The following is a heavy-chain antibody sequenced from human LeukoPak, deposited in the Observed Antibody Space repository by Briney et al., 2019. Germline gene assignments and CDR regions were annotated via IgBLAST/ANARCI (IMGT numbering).Heavy chain of an antibody. D-gene: IGHD3-10*01. CDR2: IQYDRTNE. V-gene: IGHV3-30*02. Sequence: GGSLRLSCAASAFTFSSYGMHWVRQAPGKGLEWVAYIQYDRTNEQYAHSVKGRFRISRDNSNNILYLQMNSLRADDTAVYYCARGWFGGNYYYYYYMDVWGKGTTVTFSS. CDR3: ARGWFGGNYYYYYYMDV. J-gene: IGHJ6*03. CDR1: AFTFSSYG.